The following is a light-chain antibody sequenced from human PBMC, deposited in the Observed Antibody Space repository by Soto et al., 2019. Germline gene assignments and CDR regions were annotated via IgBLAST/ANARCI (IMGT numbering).Light chain of an antibody. CDR1: SSDVGGYNY. J-gene: IGLJ2*01. CDR3: SSYTGSSTR. CDR2: DVS. Sequence: QSALTQPASVSGSPGQSITISCTGTSSDVGGYNYVSWYQQHPGEAPKLMIYDVSYRPSGISNRFSGSKSGNTASLTISGLQAEDEADYYCSSYTGSSTRFCGGTKFTVL. V-gene: IGLV2-14*01.